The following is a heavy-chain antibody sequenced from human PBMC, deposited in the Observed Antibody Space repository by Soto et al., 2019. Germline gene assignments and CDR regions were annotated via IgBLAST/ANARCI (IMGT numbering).Heavy chain of an antibody. D-gene: IGHD6-19*01. J-gene: IGHJ4*02. CDR2: IIPIFGAP. Sequence: QVQLVQSGAEVKKPGSSVKVSCKASGGTFSTSAICWVRQAPGQGLEWMGGIIPIFGAPNHAQKFRDKVTSTADKSTSTAYMELNSLRSEDTAVYYWARVHSSGWFYFDYWGQGTLVTVSS. CDR3: ARVHSSGWFYFDY. CDR1: GGTFSTSA. V-gene: IGHV1-69*14.